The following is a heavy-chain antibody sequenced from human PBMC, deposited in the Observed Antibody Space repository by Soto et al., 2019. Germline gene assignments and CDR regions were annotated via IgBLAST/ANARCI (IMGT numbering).Heavy chain of an antibody. CDR1: GVSISNSNW. CDR3: ARAPDGSGLNFDY. D-gene: IGHD6-19*01. V-gene: IGHV4-4*02. Sequence: QVQLHQSGPGLLKPSETLSLTCAVSGVSISNSNWWSWVRQSPGKGLEWIGEIYHDGATHYSPSLKSRVXXSXDXXKNQFSLKLSSVTAADTAVYYCARAPDGSGLNFDYWGQGTLVTVSS. J-gene: IGHJ4*02. CDR2: IYHDGAT.